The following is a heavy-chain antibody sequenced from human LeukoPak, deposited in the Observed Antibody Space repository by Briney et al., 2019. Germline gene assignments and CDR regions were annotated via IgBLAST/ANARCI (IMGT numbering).Heavy chain of an antibody. CDR1: GASISSHY. CDR2: IYSSGNT. D-gene: IGHD6-13*01. Sequence: SETLSLTCTVSGASISSHYWSWIRQPPGKGLEWIGRIYSSGNTNYNPSLKSRVTMSADTSKNQFSLRLRSVTAADTAVYYCARDGDSRDYFDFWGQGILVTVSS. J-gene: IGHJ4*02. V-gene: IGHV4-4*07. CDR3: ARDGDSRDYFDF.